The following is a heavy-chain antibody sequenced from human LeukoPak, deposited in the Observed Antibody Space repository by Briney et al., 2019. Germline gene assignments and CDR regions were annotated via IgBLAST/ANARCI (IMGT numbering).Heavy chain of an antibody. CDR2: IYYSGST. D-gene: IGHD2-8*01. V-gene: IGHV4-59*01. J-gene: IGHJ4*02. CDR1: GGSMSSYY. Sequence: SETLSLTCTVSGGSMSSYYWSWFRQPPGKGLEWIGYIYYSGSTNYNPSLKSRVTISVDTSKNQFSLKVSSVTAADRAVYYCGRGEWSVDYWGQGILVTVSS. CDR3: GRGEWSVDY.